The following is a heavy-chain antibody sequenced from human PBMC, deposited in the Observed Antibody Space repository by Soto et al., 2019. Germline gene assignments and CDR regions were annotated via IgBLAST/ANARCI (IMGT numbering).Heavy chain of an antibody. CDR2: IYNTANT. Sequence: QVQLQESGPGLVKPSETLSLTCAVSGASIGSFYWTWIRQSPGKGLEWIGYIYNTANTRYNPSLKRRVTISADTSKNHFSLKLTSVTAADSALYYCARRALDGYNIWGQGTLGTVSS. CDR3: ARRALDGYNI. D-gene: IGHD5-12*01. CDR1: GASIGSFY. V-gene: IGHV4-59*01. J-gene: IGHJ4*02.